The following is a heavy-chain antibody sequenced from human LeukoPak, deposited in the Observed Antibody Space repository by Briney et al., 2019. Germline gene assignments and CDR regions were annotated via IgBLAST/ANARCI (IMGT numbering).Heavy chain of an antibody. J-gene: IGHJ4*02. CDR1: GGSIRSDF. D-gene: IGHD3-22*01. CDR2: VYYSGST. V-gene: IGHV4-59*12. Sequence: SETLSLTCTVSGGSIRSDFWSWIRQPPGKGLEWIGYVYYSGSTNYSPSLNSRVTISIDTSKNQFSLKLSSVTAADTAVYYCARDSREYYDSSGYYYDYWGQGTLVTVSS. CDR3: ARDSREYYDSSGYYYDY.